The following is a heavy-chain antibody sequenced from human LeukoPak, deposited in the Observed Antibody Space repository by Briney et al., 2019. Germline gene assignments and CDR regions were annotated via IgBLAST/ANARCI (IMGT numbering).Heavy chain of an antibody. V-gene: IGHV4-38-2*02. CDR1: GYSISSGYY. CDR3: ARRGFTYYYYMDV. Sequence: SETLSLTCTVSGYSISSGYYWGWIRQPPGKGLEWIGSIYHSGSTYYNPSLKSRVTISVDTSKNQFSLKLSSVTAADTAVYYCARRGFTYYYYMDVWGKGTTVTVSS. J-gene: IGHJ6*03. D-gene: IGHD1-26*01. CDR2: IYHSGST.